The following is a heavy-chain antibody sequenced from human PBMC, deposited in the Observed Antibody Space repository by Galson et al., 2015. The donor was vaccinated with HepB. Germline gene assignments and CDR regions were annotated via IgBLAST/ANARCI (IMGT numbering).Heavy chain of an antibody. CDR3: ARDLARGGSYDSDY. V-gene: IGHV3-21*01. CDR2: ISSSSSYI. D-gene: IGHD1-26*01. Sequence: SLRLSCAASGFTFSSYSMNWVRQAPGKGLEWVSSISSSSSYIYYADSVKGRFTISRDNAKNSLYLQMNSLRAEDTAVYYCARDLARGGSYDSDYWGQGTLVTVSS. J-gene: IGHJ4*02. CDR1: GFTFSSYS.